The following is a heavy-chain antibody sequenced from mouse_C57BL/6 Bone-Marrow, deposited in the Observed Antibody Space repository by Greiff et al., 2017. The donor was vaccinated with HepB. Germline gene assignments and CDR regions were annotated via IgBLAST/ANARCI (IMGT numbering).Heavy chain of an antibody. Sequence: VQLQQSGAELVKPGASVKLSCKASGYTFTSYWMHWVKQRPGQGLEWIGMIHPNSGSTNYNEKFKSKATLTVDKSSSTAYMQLSSLTSEDSAVYYCARTVYGGYFDVWGTGTTVTVSS. V-gene: IGHV1-64*01. CDR2: IHPNSGST. CDR1: GYTFTSYW. J-gene: IGHJ1*03. D-gene: IGHD1-1*01. CDR3: ARTVYGGYFDV.